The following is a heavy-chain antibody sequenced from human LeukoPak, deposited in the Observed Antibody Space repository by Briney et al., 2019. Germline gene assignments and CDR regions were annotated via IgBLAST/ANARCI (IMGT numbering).Heavy chain of an antibody. J-gene: IGHJ4*02. D-gene: IGHD3-10*01. CDR2: ISIVSDTI. V-gene: IGHV3-11*01. CDR1: GFIFSDYY. Sequence: PGGSLRLSCAASGFIFSDYYMSWIRQAPGKGLEWVSYISIVSDTIRYADSVRGRLTISRDNAKNSLYLQMNSLRPDDTAVYYCARGPSYSSLPGSWGQGTLVTVSS. CDR3: ARGPSYSSLPGS.